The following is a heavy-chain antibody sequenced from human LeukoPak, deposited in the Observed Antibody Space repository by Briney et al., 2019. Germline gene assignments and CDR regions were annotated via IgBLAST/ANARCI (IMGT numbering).Heavy chain of an antibody. V-gene: IGHV4-39*01. CDR2: IYSSGRA. CDR3: ARGLRDGYTLFYFDY. Sequence: SETLSLTCTVSGGSISSLTHYWGWIRQPPGKRLEWIGSIYSSGRAYYHPSLKSRVTISVDTSKNQFSMKLSSVTAADTAVYFCARGLRDGYTLFYFDYWGQGTLVTVSS. J-gene: IGHJ4*02. D-gene: IGHD5-24*01. CDR1: GGSISSLTHY.